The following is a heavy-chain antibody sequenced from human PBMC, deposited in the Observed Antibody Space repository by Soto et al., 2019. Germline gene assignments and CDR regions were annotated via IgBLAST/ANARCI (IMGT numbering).Heavy chain of an antibody. Sequence: PSHTLSLTCVISGYSVSSNSAVWYWISPSPSRGLEWLGRTYYRSKWYNDYAVSVKSRITINPDTSKNQFSLQLNSVTPEDTAVYYCARASRDCSAGGCFSTLFDYWGQGALVTVSS. CDR2: TYYRSKWYN. V-gene: IGHV6-1*01. J-gene: IGHJ4*02. CDR1: GYSVSSNSAV. D-gene: IGHD2-15*01. CDR3: ARASRDCSAGGCFSTLFDY.